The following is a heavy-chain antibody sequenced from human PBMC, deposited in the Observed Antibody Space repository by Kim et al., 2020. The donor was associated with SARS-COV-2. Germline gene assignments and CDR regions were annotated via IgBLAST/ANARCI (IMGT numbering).Heavy chain of an antibody. J-gene: IGHJ4*02. Sequence: GGSLRLSCAASGFSFSTYAMGWVRQAPGKGLEWVSFIGASGGTTHYADSVKGRFTISRDNSKNTLYLEMNSLRAEDTAVYYCAKEGYGDYVGLFYTAPFDHWGQGTLVSVSS. D-gene: IGHD4-17*01. CDR2: IGASGGTT. CDR1: GFSFSTYA. V-gene: IGHV3-23*01. CDR3: AKEGYGDYVGLFYTAPFDH.